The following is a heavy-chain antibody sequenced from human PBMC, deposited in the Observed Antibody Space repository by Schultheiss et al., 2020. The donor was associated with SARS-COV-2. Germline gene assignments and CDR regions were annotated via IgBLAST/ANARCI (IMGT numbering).Heavy chain of an antibody. CDR3: ARRNYDFWSGSGWFDP. CDR1: GGSISSYY. CDR2: IYTSGST. V-gene: IGHV4-4*07. J-gene: IGHJ5*02. Sequence: SQTLSLTCTVSGGSISSYYWSWIRQPAGKGLEWIGRIYTSGSTNYNPSLKSRVTISVDTSKNQFSLKLSSVTAADTAVYYCARRNYDFWSGSGWFDPWGQGTLVTVSS. D-gene: IGHD3-3*01.